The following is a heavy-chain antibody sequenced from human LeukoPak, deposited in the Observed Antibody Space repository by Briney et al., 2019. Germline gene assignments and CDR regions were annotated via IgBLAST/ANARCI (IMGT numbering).Heavy chain of an antibody. Sequence: GGSLTLYCAAYRFIYSNYDMNWLPQATGKGLEWVSDTSGSGSSTYYADPVKGRFTIYRDNAKNTMYLQMNSLRDEDTAVYYCSNWQDYGSGSYVWFVPWGQGTLVTVSS. CDR3: SNWQDYGSGSYVWFVP. CDR2: TSGSGSST. D-gene: IGHD3-10*01. V-gene: IGHV3-23*01. J-gene: IGHJ5*02. CDR1: RFIYSNYD.